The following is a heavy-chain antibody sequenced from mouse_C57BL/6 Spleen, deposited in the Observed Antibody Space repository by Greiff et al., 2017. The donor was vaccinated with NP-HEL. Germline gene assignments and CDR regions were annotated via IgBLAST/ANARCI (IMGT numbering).Heavy chain of an antibody. CDR3: ARRYYDYWYFDV. Sequence: EVKVVESGGGLVKPGGSLKLSCAASGFTFSDYGMHWVRQAPEKGLEWVAYISSGSSTIYYADTVKGRFTISRDNAKNTLFLQMTSLRSEDTAMYYCARRYYDYWYFDVWGTGTTVTVSS. CDR1: GFTFSDYG. V-gene: IGHV5-17*01. CDR2: ISSGSSTI. J-gene: IGHJ1*03. D-gene: IGHD2-4*01.